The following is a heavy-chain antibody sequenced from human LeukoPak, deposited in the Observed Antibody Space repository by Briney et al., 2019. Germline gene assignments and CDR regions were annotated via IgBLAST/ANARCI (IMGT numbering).Heavy chain of an antibody. V-gene: IGHV3-43*02. CDR2: ISGNGGNT. J-gene: IGHJ4*02. CDR3: AKDISNWNSRHFDY. CDR1: GFTFDDYA. D-gene: IGHD1-7*01. Sequence: GSLRLSCAASGFTFDDYAMHWVCQVPGKGLEWVSLISGNGGNTYYADSVKGRFTISRDNSKNSLYLQMNSLRTEDTALYYCAKDISNWNSRHFDYWGQGTLVTVSS.